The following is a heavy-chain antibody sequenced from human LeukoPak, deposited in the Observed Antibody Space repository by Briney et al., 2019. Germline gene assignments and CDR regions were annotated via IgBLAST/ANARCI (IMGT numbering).Heavy chain of an antibody. CDR3: ARFNVVRGGYYFDY. D-gene: IGHD3-10*01. V-gene: IGHV4-34*01. Sequence: SETLSLTCAVYGGSFSGYYWSWTRQPPGKGLEWIGEINHSGSTNYNPSLKSRVTISVDTSKNQFSLKLSSVTAADTAVYYCARFNVVRGGYYFDYWGQGTLVTVSS. CDR1: GGSFSGYY. CDR2: INHSGST. J-gene: IGHJ4*02.